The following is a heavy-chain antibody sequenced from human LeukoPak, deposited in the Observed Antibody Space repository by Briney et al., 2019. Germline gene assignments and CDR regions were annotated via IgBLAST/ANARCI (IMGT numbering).Heavy chain of an antibody. Sequence: PGGSLRLSCAASGFTFSSDWMSWVRQAPGKGLEWVANIKQDGSEKYYVDSVKGRFTISRDNAKNSLYLQMNSLRAEDTAVYYCARDKGWRYYFDYWGQGTLVTVSS. J-gene: IGHJ4*02. CDR2: IKQDGSEK. V-gene: IGHV3-7*01. CDR3: ARDKGWRYYFDY. CDR1: GFTFSSDW.